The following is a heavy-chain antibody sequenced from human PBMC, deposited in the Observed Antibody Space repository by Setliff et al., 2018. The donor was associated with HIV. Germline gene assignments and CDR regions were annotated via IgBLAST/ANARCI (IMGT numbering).Heavy chain of an antibody. D-gene: IGHD3-3*01. V-gene: IGHV3-48*01. J-gene: IGHJ4*02. CDR3: ARERLRFLEWLPLDY. CDR2: ISSGGEIM. CDR1: GFTFSSYS. Sequence: GGSLRLPCAASGFTFSSYSMNWVRQAPGKGLGWVSYISSGGEIMFYADSVKGRFTISRDNSKNTLYLQMNSLRAEDTAVNYCARERLRFLEWLPLDYCGQGTLVTVSS.